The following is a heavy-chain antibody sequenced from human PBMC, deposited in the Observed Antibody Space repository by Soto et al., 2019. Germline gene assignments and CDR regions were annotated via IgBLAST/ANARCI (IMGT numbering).Heavy chain of an antibody. D-gene: IGHD6-13*01. V-gene: IGHV3-23*01. CDR1: GFTFSSYA. Sequence: EVQLLESGGGWVQPGGSLRLSCAASGFTFSSYAMRWVRQAPGKGLEWVSAISGSGGSTYYADSVKGRFTISRDNSKNTLYLQMHSLRAEDTAVYYCAKDSKQQLINWFDPWGQGTLVTVSS. CDR3: AKDSKQQLINWFDP. CDR2: ISGSGGST. J-gene: IGHJ5*02.